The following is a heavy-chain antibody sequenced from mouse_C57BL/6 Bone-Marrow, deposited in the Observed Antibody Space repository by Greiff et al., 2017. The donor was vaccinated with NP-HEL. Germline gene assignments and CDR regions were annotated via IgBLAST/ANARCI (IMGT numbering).Heavy chain of an antibody. D-gene: IGHD1-1*01. CDR2: IHPNSGST. V-gene: IGHV1-64*01. CDR3: ARDYYGPAGFAY. CDR1: GYTFTSYW. Sequence: VQLHQPGAELVKPGASVKLSCKASGYTFTSYWMHWVKQRPGQGLEWIGMIHPNSGSTNYNEKFKSKATLTVDKSSSTAYMQLSSLTSEDSAVYYCARDYYGPAGFAYWGQGTLVTVSA. J-gene: IGHJ3*01.